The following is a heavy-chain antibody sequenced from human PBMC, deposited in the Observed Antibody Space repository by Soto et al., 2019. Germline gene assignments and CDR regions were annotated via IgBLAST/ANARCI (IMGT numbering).Heavy chain of an antibody. Sequence: GASVKVSCKASGYTFTSYGISWVRQAPGQGLEWMGWISAYNGNTNYAQKLQGRVTMTTDTSTSTAYMELRSLRSDDTAVYYCARDFRHDSSGYYGWFDPWGQGTLVTVSS. D-gene: IGHD3-22*01. CDR2: ISAYNGNT. CDR1: GYTFTSYG. CDR3: ARDFRHDSSGYYGWFDP. J-gene: IGHJ5*02. V-gene: IGHV1-18*01.